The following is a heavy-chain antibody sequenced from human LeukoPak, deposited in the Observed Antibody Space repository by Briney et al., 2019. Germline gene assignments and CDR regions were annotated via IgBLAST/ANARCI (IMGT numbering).Heavy chain of an antibody. Sequence: GESLKISCKGSGYKFSSYWIGWVRQMPGKGLEWMGILNPGDSYVRYSPSFQGQVTISADKSFTTAGTAYLQWHSLKASNTAIYYCARYGVEMATTPLGREFDYWGQGTLVTVSS. CDR1: GYKFSSYW. CDR2: LNPGDSYV. D-gene: IGHD5-24*01. CDR3: ARYGVEMATTPLGREFDY. J-gene: IGHJ4*02. V-gene: IGHV5-51*01.